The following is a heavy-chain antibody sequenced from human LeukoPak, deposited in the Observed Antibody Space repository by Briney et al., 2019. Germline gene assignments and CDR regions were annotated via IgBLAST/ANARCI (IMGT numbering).Heavy chain of an antibody. CDR3: ARDRSSIAARTDNWSDP. CDR1: GGSISSYY. V-gene: IGHV4-4*07. Sequence: SETLSLTCTVSGGSISSYYWSWIRRPAGKGLEWIGRIYTSGSTNYNPSLKSRAAMSVDTSKNQFSLKLSSVTAADTAVYYCARDRSSIAARTDNWSDPWGQGTLVTVSS. J-gene: IGHJ5*02. CDR2: IYTSGST. D-gene: IGHD6-6*01.